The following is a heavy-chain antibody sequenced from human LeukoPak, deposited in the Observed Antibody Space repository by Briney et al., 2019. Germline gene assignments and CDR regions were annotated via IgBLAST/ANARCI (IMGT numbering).Heavy chain of an antibody. Sequence: SETLSLTCTVSGGSISSSSYYWGWIRQPPGKGLEWIGSIYYSGSTYYNPSLKSRVTISVDTSKNQFSPKVSSVTAADTAVYHCARHVEMATIYFDYWGQGTLVTVSS. CDR1: GGSISSSSYY. J-gene: IGHJ4*02. CDR2: IYYSGST. D-gene: IGHD5-24*01. V-gene: IGHV4-39*01. CDR3: ARHVEMATIYFDY.